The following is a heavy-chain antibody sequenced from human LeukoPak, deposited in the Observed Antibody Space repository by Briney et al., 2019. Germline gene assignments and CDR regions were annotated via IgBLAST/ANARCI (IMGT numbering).Heavy chain of an antibody. V-gene: IGHV1-18*01. CDR3: ATNDEGYYYDSSGEDAFDI. CDR1: GYTFTSYG. CDR2: ISAYNGNT. D-gene: IGHD3-22*01. Sequence: GASVKVSCKASGYTFTSYGISWVRQAPGQGLEWRGWISAYNGNTNYAQKLQGRVTMTTDTSTSTAYMELRSLRSDDTAVYYCATNDEGYYYDSSGEDAFDIWGQGTMVTVSS. J-gene: IGHJ3*02.